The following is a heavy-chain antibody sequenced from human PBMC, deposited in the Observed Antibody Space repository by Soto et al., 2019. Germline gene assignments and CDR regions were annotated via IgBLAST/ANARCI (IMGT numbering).Heavy chain of an antibody. CDR1: GFTFSSYG. Sequence: QVQLVESGGGVVKPGRSLRLSCAASGFTFSSYGMHWVRQAPGKGLGWVAVISYDGSNKYYADSVKGRLTISRDNSKNTLYLQMNSLRGEDTAVYYCAKDNGSGCDWLRVGDASDIWGQGTMVTVSS. J-gene: IGHJ3*02. V-gene: IGHV3-30*18. CDR3: AKDNGSGCDWLRVGDASDI. CDR2: ISYDGSNK. D-gene: IGHD5-12*01.